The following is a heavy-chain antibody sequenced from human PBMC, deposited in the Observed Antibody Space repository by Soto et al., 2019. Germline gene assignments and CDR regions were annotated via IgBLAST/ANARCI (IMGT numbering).Heavy chain of an antibody. V-gene: IGHV4-34*01. J-gene: IGHJ6*02. Sequence: QVQLQQWGAGLLKPSETLSLTCAVYGGSFSGYYWSWIRQPPGKGLEWIGEINHSGSTNYNPSLKIRVTISVDTSKNQFSRKLSSVPAADTAGYYCARATPYYYSGMDVWGQGPTVTVSS. CDR2: INHSGST. CDR1: GGSFSGYY. CDR3: ARATPYYYSGMDV.